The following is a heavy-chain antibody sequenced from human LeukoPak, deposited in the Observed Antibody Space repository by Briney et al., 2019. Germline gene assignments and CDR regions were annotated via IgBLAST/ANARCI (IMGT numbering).Heavy chain of an antibody. J-gene: IGHJ6*03. V-gene: IGHV3-21*01. D-gene: IGHD3-10*01. CDR2: ISSSSSYI. Sequence: GGSLRLSCAASGFTFSSYSMNWVRQAPGKGLEWVSSISSSSSYIYYADSVKGRFTISRDNAKNSLYLQMNSLRAEDTAVYYCASPGRKSYYYYMDVWGKGTTVTVSS. CDR1: GFTFSSYS. CDR3: ASPGRKSYYYYMDV.